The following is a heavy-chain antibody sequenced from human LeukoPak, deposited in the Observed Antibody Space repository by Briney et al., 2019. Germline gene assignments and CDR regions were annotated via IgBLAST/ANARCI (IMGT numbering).Heavy chain of an antibody. CDR3: VRGITIFGVVIISIPNFDN. CDR2: IRSDGSNK. Sequence: GGSLRLSCATSGSTFSSYGMHWGREAPGKGLEWVTVIRSDGSNKYYADSVKGRFTISSDNSKNTLYLQMISLRAEDTAVYYCVRGITIFGVVIISIPNFDNWGQGTLVTVSS. D-gene: IGHD3-3*01. J-gene: IGHJ4*02. V-gene: IGHV3-30*02. CDR1: GSTFSSYG.